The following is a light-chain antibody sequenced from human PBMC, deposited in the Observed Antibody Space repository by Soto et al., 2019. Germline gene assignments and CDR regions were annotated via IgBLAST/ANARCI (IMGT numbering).Light chain of an antibody. J-gene: IGKJ5*01. CDR3: QQYDNLPT. CDR1: QSFSRW. V-gene: IGKV1-5*01. Sequence: DIQMTQSPSTLSASVGDRVTITCRASQSFSRWLAWYQQKPGKPPKLLIYDVSRLESGVPSRFSGGGSGTDFTFTITSLQPEDIATYYCQQYDNLPTFGQGTRLEIK. CDR2: DVS.